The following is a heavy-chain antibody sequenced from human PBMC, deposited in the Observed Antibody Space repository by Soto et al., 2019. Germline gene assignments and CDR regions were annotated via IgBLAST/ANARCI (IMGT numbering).Heavy chain of an antibody. D-gene: IGHD2-8*02. Sequence: EVQLLESGGGLVQPGGSLRLSCAASAFSFSSYGMSWVRHAPGKGLEWVSHITGSGDSTDYADSVKGRFTISRDNSKNTLFLQMNRLRVEDTAIYFCAKSHRFCTGGSCGAFDTWGHGTMVTAS. CDR3: AKSHRFCTGGSCGAFDT. J-gene: IGHJ3*02. CDR1: AFSFSSYG. CDR2: ITGSGDST. V-gene: IGHV3-23*01.